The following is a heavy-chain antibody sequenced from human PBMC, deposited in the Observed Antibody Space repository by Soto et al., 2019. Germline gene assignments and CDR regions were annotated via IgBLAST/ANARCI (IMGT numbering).Heavy chain of an antibody. V-gene: IGHV1-18*01. CDR1: GYTFSNFG. J-gene: IGHJ6*02. Sequence: QVQLVQSGAEVMTPGASVKVSCKASGYTFSNFGLSWVRQAPGQGLEWMGWISGYNGNTNSAERFQGRVTITTDTSTSTAYMEVRSLTSDDTAVYYCARDKGYGFGWSSSSGMDVWGQGTTVTVSS. CDR2: ISGYNGNT. CDR3: ARDKGYGFGWSSSSGMDV. D-gene: IGHD5-18*01.